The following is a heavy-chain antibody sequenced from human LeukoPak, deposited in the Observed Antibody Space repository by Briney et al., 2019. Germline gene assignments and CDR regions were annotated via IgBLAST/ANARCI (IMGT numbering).Heavy chain of an antibody. CDR3: AREGAVGVITLDDAFDI. CDR2: IYSSGST. J-gene: IGHJ3*02. Sequence: PSETLSLTCTVSSGSINSYYWNWIRQAPGKGLEWIRRIYSSGSTNYSPSLKSRVTISVDTSKNQFSLKLSSVTAADTAVYYCAREGAVGVITLDDAFDIWGQGTMVTVSS. V-gene: IGHV4-59*01. CDR1: SGSINSYY. D-gene: IGHD3-16*02.